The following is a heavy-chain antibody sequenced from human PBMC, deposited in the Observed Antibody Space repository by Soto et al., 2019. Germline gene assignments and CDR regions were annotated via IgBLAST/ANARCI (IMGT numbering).Heavy chain of an antibody. CDR1: GGTFSSYA. J-gene: IGHJ4*02. CDR3: ARSLTYYYETSGYYLGNI. CDR2: IIPMFDTA. Sequence: QVQLVQSGAEVKKPGSSVKVSCKASGGTFSSYAFSWVRHAPGQGLEWMGGIIPMFDTANYAQKFQDRVTISADESTSTAYMELSSLTSEDTAVYYCARSLTYYYETSGYYLGNIWGQGSLVTVSS. V-gene: IGHV1-69*01. D-gene: IGHD3-22*01.